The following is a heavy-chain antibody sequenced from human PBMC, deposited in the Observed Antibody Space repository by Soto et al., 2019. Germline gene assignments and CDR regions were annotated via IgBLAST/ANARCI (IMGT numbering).Heavy chain of an antibody. CDR1: GFTFSDTY. D-gene: IGHD3-16*01. Sequence: GGSLRLSCAASGFTFSDTYMTWIRQAPGKGLEWVAYISSSSSFTNYADSVKGRFTISRDNAKNSLYLQMNSLRAEDMAVYYCARVQIGDKGGFDPWGQGILVTVSS. CDR2: ISSSSSFT. J-gene: IGHJ5*02. CDR3: ARVQIGDKGGFDP. V-gene: IGHV3-11*06.